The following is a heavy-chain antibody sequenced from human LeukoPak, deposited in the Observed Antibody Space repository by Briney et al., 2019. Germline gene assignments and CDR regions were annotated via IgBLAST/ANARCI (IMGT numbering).Heavy chain of an antibody. Sequence: GGSLRLSCAASGFTFSSYAISWVRQAAGEGLGLVSAISGSGGSTYYADSVKGRFTISRDNSKNTRDLAMNSLRAEVTGVDSCAKAQTPDYYYDSSGSTFDCWGQGTLVTVSS. CDR1: GFTFSSYA. CDR2: ISGSGGST. V-gene: IGHV3-23*01. D-gene: IGHD3-22*01. J-gene: IGHJ4*02. CDR3: AKAQTPDYYYDSSGSTFDC.